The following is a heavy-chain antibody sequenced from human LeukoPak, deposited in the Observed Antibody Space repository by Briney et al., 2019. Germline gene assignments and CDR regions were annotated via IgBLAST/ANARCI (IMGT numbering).Heavy chain of an antibody. J-gene: IGHJ4*02. V-gene: IGHV4-4*02. CDR2: IHRSGDT. Sequence: SGTLSLTCAVYGVSVSSDNWWTWVRQSPGKGLEWIGEIHRSGDTKYNPSLNGRVTISIDNSNNRLSLNLRYVTAADTAMYYCATRDQSRTYRAPADCWGQGTLATVSS. D-gene: IGHD5-24*01. CDR3: ATRDQSRTYRAPADC. CDR1: GVSVSSDNW.